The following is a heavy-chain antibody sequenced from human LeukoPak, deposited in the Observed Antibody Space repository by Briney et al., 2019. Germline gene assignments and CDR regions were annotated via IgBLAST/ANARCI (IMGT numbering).Heavy chain of an antibody. CDR1: GFTFSSYW. D-gene: IGHD2-15*01. V-gene: IGHV3-7*01. J-gene: IGHJ6*03. CDR2: IKQDGSEK. Sequence: GGSLRLSCAASGFTFSSYWMSWVRQAPGKGLEWVANIKQDGSEKYYVDSLKGRFTVSRDNAKNSLYLQINSLRAGDTAVYYCARVGAARYYYYYMDVWGKGTTVTVSS. CDR3: ARVGAARYYYYYMDV.